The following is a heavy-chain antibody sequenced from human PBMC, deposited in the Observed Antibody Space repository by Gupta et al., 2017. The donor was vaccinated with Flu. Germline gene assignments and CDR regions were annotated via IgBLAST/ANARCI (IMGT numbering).Heavy chain of an antibody. J-gene: IGHJ4*02. CDR3: ARAPALGLPTAIDY. Sequence: QVQLQESGPGLVKASQTLSLTCTVSGGSIASGGYYWSWIRQHPGKGLEWLGHSYWSGSTSYNPSLKSRLTISVDTSKNQFSLRVSSVTAADTAVYYCARAPALGLPTAIDYWGQGTLVTVSS. CDR2: SYWSGST. D-gene: IGHD2-2*01. V-gene: IGHV4-31*03. CDR1: GGSIASGGYY.